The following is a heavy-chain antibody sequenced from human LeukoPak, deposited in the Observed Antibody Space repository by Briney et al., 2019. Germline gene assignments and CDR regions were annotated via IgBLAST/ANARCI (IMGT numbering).Heavy chain of an antibody. CDR1: GFTFTNYA. Sequence: GGSLRLSCAASGFTFTNYAMSWVRQAPGKGLEWVSAISVSGGNTYYADSVKGRFTISRDNSKNTLYLQMNSLRAEDTAVYYCAKTLRFLEWLSNMGYYLDYWGQGTLVTVSS. D-gene: IGHD3-3*01. CDR3: AKTLRFLEWLSNMGYYLDY. J-gene: IGHJ4*02. V-gene: IGHV3-23*01. CDR2: ISVSGGNT.